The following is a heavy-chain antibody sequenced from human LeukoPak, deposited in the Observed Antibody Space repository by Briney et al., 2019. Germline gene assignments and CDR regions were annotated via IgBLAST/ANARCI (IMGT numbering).Heavy chain of an antibody. D-gene: IGHD3-22*01. CDR3: ARYDSGSGWFDP. CDR1: GDSISSGSYY. CDR2: IYSSGRT. Sequence: SETLSLTCTVSGDSISSGSYYWSWIRQPAGEGLEWIGRIYSSGRTHYSPSLKSRVTISVDPSKNQFSLKLSSVTAADTAVYYCARYDSGSGWFDPWGQGTLVTVSS. V-gene: IGHV4-61*02. J-gene: IGHJ5*02.